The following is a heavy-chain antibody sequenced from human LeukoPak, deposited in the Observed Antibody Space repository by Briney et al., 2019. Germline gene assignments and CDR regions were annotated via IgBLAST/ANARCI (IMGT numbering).Heavy chain of an antibody. J-gene: IGHJ4*02. Sequence: PGGSLRLSCAASGFTFSSYWMSWVRQAPGKGLEWVSAISGSGGSTYHADSVKGRFTISRDNSKNTLYLQMNSLRAEDTAVYYCAKDGVPAPSALVVVITGRFDYWGQGTLVTVSS. D-gene: IGHD3-22*01. CDR1: GFTFSSYW. CDR3: AKDGVPAPSALVVVITGRFDY. CDR2: ISGSGGST. V-gene: IGHV3-23*01.